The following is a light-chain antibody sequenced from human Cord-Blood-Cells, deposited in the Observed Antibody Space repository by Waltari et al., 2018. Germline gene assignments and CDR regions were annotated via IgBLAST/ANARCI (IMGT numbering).Light chain of an antibody. V-gene: IGKV3-15*01. CDR1: QSVSSN. CDR3: QQYNNWPPIFT. Sequence: EIVMTQSPATLSVSPGERATLSCRASQSVSSNLAWYQQTPGQAPRLLIYGAATRATGIPARFSGSGSETEFTLTISSLQSEDFAVYYCQQYNNWPPIFTFGPGTKVDIK. J-gene: IGKJ3*01. CDR2: GAA.